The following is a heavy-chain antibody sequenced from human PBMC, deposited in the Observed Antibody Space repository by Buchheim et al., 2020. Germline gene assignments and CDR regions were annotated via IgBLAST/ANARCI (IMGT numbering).Heavy chain of an antibody. CDR3: ARDPSSSATFDS. D-gene: IGHD2-2*01. Sequence: QVQLQESGPGLVKPSGTLSLTCAVSGGSITSSHWWTWVRQPPGKGLEWIGEIYHTGSTNYRPSLASRVTIIVDRSKKQSTLTLRSVTAADTVFYYCARDPSSSATFDSWGQGTL. CDR1: GGSITSSHW. V-gene: IGHV4-4*02. J-gene: IGHJ5*01. CDR2: IYHTGST.